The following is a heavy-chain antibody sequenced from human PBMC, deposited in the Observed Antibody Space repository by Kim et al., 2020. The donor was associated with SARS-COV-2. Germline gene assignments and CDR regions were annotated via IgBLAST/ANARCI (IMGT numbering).Heavy chain of an antibody. D-gene: IGHD4-17*01. Sequence: ASVKVPCKASGYIFSTYGFSWVRQAPGQGLEWLGWISARDGNTKYAQKVQGRVTMTTDTSTNTAYKELWSLRSDDTAMDYCARGAYGDVSFDYWGQGTLV. CDR1: GYIFSTYG. V-gene: IGHV1-18*04. J-gene: IGHJ4*02. CDR3: ARGAYGDVSFDY. CDR2: ISARDGNT.